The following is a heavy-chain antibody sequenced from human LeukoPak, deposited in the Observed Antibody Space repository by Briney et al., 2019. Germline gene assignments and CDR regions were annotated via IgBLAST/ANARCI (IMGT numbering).Heavy chain of an antibody. CDR2: IYHSGST. CDR3: ASTPSSRITIFGVVSNWFDP. J-gene: IGHJ5*02. D-gene: IGHD3-3*01. CDR1: GGSISSGGYS. V-gene: IGHV4-30-2*01. Sequence: PSETLSLTCAVSGGSISSGGYSWSWIRQPPGKGLERIGYIYHSGSTYYNPSLKSRVTISVDTSKNQFSLKLSSVTAADTAVYYYASTPSSRITIFGVVSNWFDPWGQGTLVTVSS.